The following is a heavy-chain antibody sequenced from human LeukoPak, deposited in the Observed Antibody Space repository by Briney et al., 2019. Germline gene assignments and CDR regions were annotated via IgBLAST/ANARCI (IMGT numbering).Heavy chain of an antibody. Sequence: ASVKVSCKASGYTFTSYDINWVRQATGQGLEWVGWMNPNSGNTGYAQKFQGRVTMTRNTSISTAYMELSSLRSEDTAVYYCARSLQWLADYYYYYGMDVWGQGTTVTVSS. CDR1: GYTFTSYD. CDR2: MNPNSGNT. J-gene: IGHJ6*02. CDR3: ARSLQWLADYYYYYGMDV. V-gene: IGHV1-8*01. D-gene: IGHD6-19*01.